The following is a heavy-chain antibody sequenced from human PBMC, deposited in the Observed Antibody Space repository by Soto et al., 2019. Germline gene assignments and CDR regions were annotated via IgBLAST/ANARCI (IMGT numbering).Heavy chain of an antibody. Sequence: QVQLVQSGAEVKKPGASVKVSCKASGYTFTSYGISWVRQAPGQGLEWMGWISAYNGNTNYAQKLKGRVTMTTDTATRTASMELRSLRSDDTAVDYCARESAVAALDHWGQGTLVTVSS. CDR2: ISAYNGNT. D-gene: IGHD6-19*01. V-gene: IGHV1-18*01. J-gene: IGHJ5*02. CDR1: GYTFTSYG. CDR3: ARESAVAALDH.